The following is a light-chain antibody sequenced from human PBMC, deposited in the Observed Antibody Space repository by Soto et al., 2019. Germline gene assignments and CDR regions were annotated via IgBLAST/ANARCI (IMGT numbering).Light chain of an antibody. V-gene: IGLV2-23*03. CDR2: EGS. CDR3: CSYAGSSTFEGVV. J-gene: IGLJ2*01. Sequence: QSALTQPASVSGSPGQSITISCTGTSSDVGSYNLVSWYQQHPGKAPKLMIYEGSKRPSGVSNRFSGSKSGNTASLTISGRQAEDEADYYCCSYAGSSTFEGVVFGGGTKVTVL. CDR1: SSDVGSYNL.